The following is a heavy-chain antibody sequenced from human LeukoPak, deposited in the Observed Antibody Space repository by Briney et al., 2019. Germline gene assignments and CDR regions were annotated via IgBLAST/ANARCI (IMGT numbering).Heavy chain of an antibody. CDR1: GGSIRNQF. Sequence: SETLSLTCTVSGGSIRNQFWSWIRQSPGKGLEWIGYVYSSERVDYNPSLKSRVTMSVDTFKNEFSLSLTSVTAADTAVYYCVRHHGSWTDLYFDLWGRGTLVTVSS. V-gene: IGHV4-4*09. J-gene: IGHJ2*01. D-gene: IGHD6-13*01. CDR2: VYSSERV. CDR3: VRHHGSWTDLYFDL.